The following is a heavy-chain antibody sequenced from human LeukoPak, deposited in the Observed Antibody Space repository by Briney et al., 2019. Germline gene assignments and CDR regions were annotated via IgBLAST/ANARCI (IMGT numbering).Heavy chain of an antibody. CDR2: ISGSGGST. Sequence: GGSPRLSCAASGFTFNTFAMSWVRQAPGKGLEWVSAISGSGGSTYYADSVKGRFTISRDNSKNTLYLQMNSLRAEDTAVYYCARGTIFGVKYYFDYWGQGTLVTVSS. CDR3: ARGTIFGVKYYFDY. V-gene: IGHV3-23*01. J-gene: IGHJ4*02. CDR1: GFTFNTFA. D-gene: IGHD3-3*01.